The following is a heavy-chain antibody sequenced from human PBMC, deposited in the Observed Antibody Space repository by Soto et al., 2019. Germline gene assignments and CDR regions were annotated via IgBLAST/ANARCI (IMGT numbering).Heavy chain of an antibody. CDR2: ISSSSSYI. D-gene: IGHD3-22*01. CDR3: ARDLYYYDSSGYSPLSFDP. Sequence: PGGSRRLSCAASGFTFSSYSMNWVGQAPGKGLEWVSSISSSSSYIYYADSVKGRFTISRDNTKNSLYLQMNSLRAEDTAVYYCARDLYYYDSSGYSPLSFDPWGQGTLVTVSS. CDR1: GFTFSSYS. J-gene: IGHJ5*02. V-gene: IGHV3-21*01.